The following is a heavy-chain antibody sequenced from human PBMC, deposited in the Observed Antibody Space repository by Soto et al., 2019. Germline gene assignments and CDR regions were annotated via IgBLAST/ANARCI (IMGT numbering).Heavy chain of an antibody. V-gene: IGHV4-59*01. J-gene: IGHJ5*02. CDR2: IYYSGST. CDR3: ARGQELASNWFDP. CDR1: GGSISSYY. D-gene: IGHD1-7*01. Sequence: QVQLQESGPGLVKPSETLSLTCTVSGGSISSYYWSWIRQPPGKGLEWIGYIYYSGSTNYNPSLKSRVTIPVDTSKNHFSLKLSSVTAADTAVYYCARGQELASNWFDPWGQGTLVTVSS.